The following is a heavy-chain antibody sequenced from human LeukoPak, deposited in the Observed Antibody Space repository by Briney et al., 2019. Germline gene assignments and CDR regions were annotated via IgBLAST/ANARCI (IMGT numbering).Heavy chain of an antibody. J-gene: IGHJ4*02. CDR1: GYTFTSYG. D-gene: IGHD6-13*01. CDR2: INAGNGNT. Sequence: GASVKVSCKASGYTFTSYGISWVRQAPGQGLEWMGWINAGNGNTKYSQEFQGRVTITRDTSASTAYMELSSLRSEDMAVYYCARGAAAAVRGSSWAIPLDYWGQGTLVTVSS. CDR3: ARGAAAAVRGSSWAIPLDY. V-gene: IGHV1-3*03.